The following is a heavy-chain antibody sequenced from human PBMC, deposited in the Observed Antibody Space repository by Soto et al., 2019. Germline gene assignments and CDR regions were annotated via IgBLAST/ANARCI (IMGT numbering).Heavy chain of an antibody. J-gene: IGHJ5*02. CDR2: IFTSGST. Sequence: PSETLSLTCTVSVGSISHYYWNWIRQAAGKGPEWIGRIFTSGSTNYNPSLKSRVTMSIDTSKNQFSLRLSSVTAADTAVYYCARGGPNWFDPWGQGTQVTVSS. D-gene: IGHD1-26*01. CDR1: VGSISHYY. CDR3: ARGGPNWFDP. V-gene: IGHV4-4*07.